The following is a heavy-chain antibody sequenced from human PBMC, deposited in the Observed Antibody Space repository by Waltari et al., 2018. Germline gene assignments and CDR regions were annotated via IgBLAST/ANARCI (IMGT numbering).Heavy chain of an antibody. V-gene: IGHV3-53*02. CDR1: GFTVSSNY. D-gene: IGHD3-16*01. J-gene: IGHJ4*02. Sequence: EVQLVETGGGLIQPGGSLRLSCAASGFTVSSNYMRWVRQAPGKGLEWVSVIYSGVSTYYPDSVQGRFTISRDNSKNTLYLQMNSLRAEDTAVYYCARGGSYPYYFDYWGQGTLVTVSS. CDR3: ARGGSYPYYFDY. CDR2: IYSGVST.